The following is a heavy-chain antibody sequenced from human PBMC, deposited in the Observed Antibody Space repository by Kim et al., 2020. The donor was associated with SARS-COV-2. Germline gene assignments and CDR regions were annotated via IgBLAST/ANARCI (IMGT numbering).Heavy chain of an antibody. Sequence: SETLSLTCAVYGGSFSGYYWSWIRQPPGKGLEWIGEINHSGSTNYNPSLKSRVTISVDTSKNQFSLKLSSVTAADTAVYYCAGITMIVGSESRYYYGMDVWGQGTTVTVSS. V-gene: IGHV4-34*01. CDR1: GGSFSGYY. J-gene: IGHJ6*02. CDR3: AGITMIVGSESRYYYGMDV. D-gene: IGHD3-22*01. CDR2: INHSGST.